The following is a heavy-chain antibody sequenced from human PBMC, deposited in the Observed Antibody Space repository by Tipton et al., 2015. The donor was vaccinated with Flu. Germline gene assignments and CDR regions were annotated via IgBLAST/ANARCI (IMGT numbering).Heavy chain of an antibody. CDR1: GYSIRSSNYY. D-gene: IGHD4-11*01. CDR3: ARRDYSNYVSEPKNWFDS. J-gene: IGHJ5*01. Sequence: TLSLTCAVSGYSIRSSNYYWGWIRQPPGEGLEWIGNIFHSGNSYHNPSLKSRVTMSVETSKNQFSLKLSSVTAADTAVYYCARRDYSNYVSEPKNWFDSWGQGALVIVSS. CDR2: IFHSGNS. V-gene: IGHV4-38-2*01.